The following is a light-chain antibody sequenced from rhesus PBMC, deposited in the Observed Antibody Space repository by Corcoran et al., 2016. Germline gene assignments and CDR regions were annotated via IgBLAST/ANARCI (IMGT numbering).Light chain of an antibody. CDR1: QSVSSS. CDR2: GAS. V-gene: IGKV3-42*03. Sequence: EIVMTQSPATLSLSPGERATLSCRASQSVSSSLAWYQQNTGQAPSILIYGASRRATGIPDRFGGSGCGTEFTLTISSLEPEEFAVYYCQQYSNWPLTFGPGTKLDIK. CDR3: QQYSNWPLT. J-gene: IGKJ3*01.